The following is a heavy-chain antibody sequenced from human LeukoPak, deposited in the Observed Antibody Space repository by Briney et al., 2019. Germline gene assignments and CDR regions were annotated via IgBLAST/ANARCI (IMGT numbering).Heavy chain of an antibody. CDR2: MNLNSGNT. J-gene: IGHJ6*02. CDR3: ARGRSLLRYFDWLPPQHYYYGMDV. Sequence: GASVKVSCKASGYTFTSYDINWVRQATGQGLEWMGWMNLNSGNTGYAQKFQGRVTMTRNTSISTAYMELSSLRSEDTAVYYCARGRSLLRYFDWLPPQHYYYGMDVWGQGTTVTVSS. D-gene: IGHD3-9*01. CDR1: GYTFTSYD. V-gene: IGHV1-8*01.